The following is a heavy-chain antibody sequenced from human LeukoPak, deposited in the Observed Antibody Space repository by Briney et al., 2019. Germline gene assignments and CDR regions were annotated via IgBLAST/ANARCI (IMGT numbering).Heavy chain of an antibody. CDR3: AKDPPQAEYYGSGSYPKC. CDR1: GFTFSAYG. V-gene: IGHV3-30*18. J-gene: IGHJ4*02. CDR2: ISYDGSNK. D-gene: IGHD3-10*01. Sequence: GGSLRLSCAASGFTFSAYGMHWVRQAPGKGLEWVAVISYDGSNKYYADSVKGRFTISRDNSRNTLYLQMNSLRTEDTAVYYCAKDPPQAEYYGSGSYPKCWGQGTLVTVSS.